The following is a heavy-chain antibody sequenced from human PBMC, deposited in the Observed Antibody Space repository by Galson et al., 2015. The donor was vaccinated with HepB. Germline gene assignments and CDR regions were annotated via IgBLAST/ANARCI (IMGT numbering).Heavy chain of an antibody. CDR3: TTGADSSGYFDY. D-gene: IGHD3-22*01. Sequence: SLRLSCAASGFTFSNAWMNWVRQAPGKGLEWVGRIKSKTDGGTTDYAAPVKGRFTISRDDSKNTLYLQMNSLKTGDTAVYYCTTGADSSGYFDYWGQGTLVTVSS. CDR1: GFTFSNAW. J-gene: IGHJ4*02. CDR2: IKSKTDGGTT. V-gene: IGHV3-15*07.